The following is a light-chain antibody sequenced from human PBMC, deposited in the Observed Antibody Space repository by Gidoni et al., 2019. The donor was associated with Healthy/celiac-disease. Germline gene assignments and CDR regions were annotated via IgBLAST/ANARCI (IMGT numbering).Light chain of an antibody. J-gene: IGKJ2*01. CDR2: DAS. V-gene: IGKV3-11*01. CDR1: QRVSSY. CDR3: QQRSNWPAYT. Sequence: ELVLTQSPATLSLSPGERATLSCRASQRVSSYLAWYQQKTGQAPKLLIYDASNRATGIPARFSGSGSGTDFTLTISGLEPEDFAVYYCQQRSNWPAYTFGQGTKLEIK.